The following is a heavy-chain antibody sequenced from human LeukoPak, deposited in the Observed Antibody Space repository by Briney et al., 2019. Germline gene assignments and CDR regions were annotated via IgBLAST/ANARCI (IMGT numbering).Heavy chain of an antibody. CDR1: GGTFSSNG. V-gene: IGHV1-69*13. CDR2: IIPIFGTA. CDR3: ARVNDILTGYYNGYFNY. J-gene: IGHJ4*02. D-gene: IGHD3-9*01. Sequence: SVKVSCKASGGTFSSNGISWVRQAPGQGLEWMGGIIPIFGTANYAQKFQGRVTITANESTSTAYMELSSLRSEDTAVYYCARVNDILTGYYNGYFNYWGQGTLVTVSS.